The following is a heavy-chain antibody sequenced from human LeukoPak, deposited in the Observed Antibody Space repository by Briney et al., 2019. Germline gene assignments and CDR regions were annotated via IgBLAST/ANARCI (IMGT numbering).Heavy chain of an antibody. CDR2: INPNSGGT. D-gene: IGHD6-13*01. J-gene: IGHJ4*02. CDR3: ARVVSAAGPYFDY. Sequence: ASVKVSCKASGYTFTGYYMHWVRQARGQGLEWMGWINPNSGGTNYAQKFQGRVTMTRDTSISTAYMELSRLRSDDTAGYYCARVVSAAGPYFDYWGQGTLVTVSS. V-gene: IGHV1-2*02. CDR1: GYTFTGYY.